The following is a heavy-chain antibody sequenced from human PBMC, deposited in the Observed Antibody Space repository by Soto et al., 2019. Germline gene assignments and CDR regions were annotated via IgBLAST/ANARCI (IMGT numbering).Heavy chain of an antibody. V-gene: IGHV3-48*02. D-gene: IGHD3-9*01. CDR3: AREDILGARSFDY. CDR1: GFTFSSYS. J-gene: IGHJ4*02. Sequence: GGSLRLSCAASGFTFSSYSVNWVRQAPGKGMEWVSYISSGSTTIFYAGSVTGRFTVSRDNAKNSQYQQMNSLRDKDTAVYYRAREDILGARSFDYWGQGPRSPSPQ. CDR2: ISSGSTTI.